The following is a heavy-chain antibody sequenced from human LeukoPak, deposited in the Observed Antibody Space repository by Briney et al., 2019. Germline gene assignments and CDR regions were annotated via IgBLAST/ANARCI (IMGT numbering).Heavy chain of an antibody. CDR2: IISDASST. J-gene: IGHJ4*02. D-gene: IGHD1/OR15-1a*01. CDR1: GFTFSNYW. V-gene: IGHV3-74*01. Sequence: GGSLRLSCAASGFTFSNYWMHWVRKAPGKGLAWVSRIISDASSTTYADSVKGRFTISRDNAKNTLYLQMNSLRADDTAVYYCARDRASTMFDYWAQGTLVTVSS. CDR3: ARDRASTMFDY.